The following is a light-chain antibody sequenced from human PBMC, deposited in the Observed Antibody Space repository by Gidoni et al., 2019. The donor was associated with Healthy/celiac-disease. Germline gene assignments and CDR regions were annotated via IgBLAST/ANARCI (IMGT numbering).Light chain of an antibody. CDR2: RNN. V-gene: IGLV1-47*01. CDR3: AAWDDSLSGVV. Sequence: QSVLTQPPSASGTPGQRVTISCSGSSSNIRSNYVYWYQQLPGTAPKLLIYRNNQRPSGVPYRFSGSKSGTSASLAISGLRSEDEADYYCAAWDDSLSGVVFGGGTKLTVL. J-gene: IGLJ2*01. CDR1: SSNIRSNY.